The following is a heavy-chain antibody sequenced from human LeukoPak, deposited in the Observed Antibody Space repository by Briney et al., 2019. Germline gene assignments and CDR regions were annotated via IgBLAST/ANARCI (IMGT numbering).Heavy chain of an antibody. V-gene: IGHV3-21*01. CDR1: GFTFSSYS. Sequence: NPGGSLRLSCAASGFTFSSYSMNWVRQAPGKGLEWVSSISSSSSYIYYADSVKGRFTISRDNAKNSLYLQMNSLRAEDTAVYYCAAGEVSGSYFEGAFDIWGQGTMVTVSS. D-gene: IGHD1-26*01. J-gene: IGHJ3*02. CDR3: AAGEVSGSYFEGAFDI. CDR2: ISSSSSYI.